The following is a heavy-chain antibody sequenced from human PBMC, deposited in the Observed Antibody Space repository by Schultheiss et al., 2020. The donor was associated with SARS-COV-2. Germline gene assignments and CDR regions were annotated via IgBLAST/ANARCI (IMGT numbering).Heavy chain of an antibody. Sequence: SETLSLTCAVSGGSISSSNWWSWVRQPPGKGLEWIGYIYYSGSTYYNPSLKSRATISVDTSKNQFSLKLSSVTAADTAVYYCARDRGRYYGDYGVADVWGQGTTVTVSS. V-gene: IGHV4-4*02. J-gene: IGHJ6*02. CDR1: GGSISSSNW. D-gene: IGHD4-17*01. CDR3: ARDRGRYYGDYGVADV. CDR2: IYYSGST.